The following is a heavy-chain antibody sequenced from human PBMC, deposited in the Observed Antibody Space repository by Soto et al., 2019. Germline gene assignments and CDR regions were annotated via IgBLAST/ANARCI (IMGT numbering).Heavy chain of an antibody. CDR2: ISAYNGNT. D-gene: IGHD4-4*01. Sequence: ASVNVSCKASSYTFTSHGISWVRQAPGQGLEWMGWISAYNGNTNCAQKLQGRVTMTTDTSTSTAYMELRSLRSDDTAVYYCARPMTTVTTGYYYYGMDVWGQGTTVTVSS. CDR3: ARPMTTVTTGYYYYGMDV. V-gene: IGHV1-18*04. CDR1: SYTFTSHG. J-gene: IGHJ6*02.